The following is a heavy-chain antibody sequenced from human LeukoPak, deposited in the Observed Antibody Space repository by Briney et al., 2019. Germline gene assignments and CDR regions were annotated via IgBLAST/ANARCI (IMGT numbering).Heavy chain of an antibody. CDR2: IYHSGST. CDR3: ARHFGVAILVPFDY. CDR1: GYSISSAYY. J-gene: IGHJ4*02. V-gene: IGHV4-38-2*01. Sequence: PSETLSLTCAVSGYSISSAYYWGWIRQPPGKELEWIGTIYHSGSTYYNPSLKSRVTISLDTSKNQFSLKLSSVTAADTAVYYCARHFGVAILVPFDYWGQGTLVTVSS. D-gene: IGHD3-3*01.